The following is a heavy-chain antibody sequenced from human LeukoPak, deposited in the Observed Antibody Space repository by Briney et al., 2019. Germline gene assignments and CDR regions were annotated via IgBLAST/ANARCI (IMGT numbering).Heavy chain of an antibody. CDR2: ITSNGGST. CDR3: VNEYGSSWYN. CDR1: GFTFSTYP. V-gene: IGHV3-64D*09. Sequence: GSLRLFCSASGFTFSTYPMHWVRQAPGKGLEYVSAITSNGGSTYYADSVKGRFTISRDNSKNTLYLQMSSLRPEDTALYYCVNEYGSSWYNWGQGTLVTVSS. D-gene: IGHD6-13*01. J-gene: IGHJ1*01.